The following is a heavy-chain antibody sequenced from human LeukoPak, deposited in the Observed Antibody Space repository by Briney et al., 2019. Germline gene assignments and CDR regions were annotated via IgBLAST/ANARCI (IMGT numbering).Heavy chain of an antibody. CDR2: IYYSGST. J-gene: IGHJ4*02. V-gene: IGHV4-59*08. CDR1: GGSTSTYY. Sequence: SETLSLTCTVFGGSTSTYYWSWIRQPPGKRLEWLGYIYYSGSTTYNPSLKSRLTMSVDTSKNQISLKLISLTAADTAVYYCARLPGIAAVWGQGTLVTVSS. CDR3: ARLPGIAAV. D-gene: IGHD6-13*01.